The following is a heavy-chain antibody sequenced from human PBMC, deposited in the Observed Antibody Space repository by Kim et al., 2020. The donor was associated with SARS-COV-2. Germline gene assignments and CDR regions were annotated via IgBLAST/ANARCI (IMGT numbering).Heavy chain of an antibody. CDR2: ISGSGGST. CDR1: GFTFSSYA. J-gene: IGHJ4*02. D-gene: IGHD2-21*02. V-gene: IGHV3-23*01. Sequence: GGSLRLSCAASGFTFSSYAMSWVRQAPGKGLEWVSAISGSGGSTYYADSVKGRFTISRDNSKNTLYLQMDSLRAEDTAVYYCAKAAGWKVVTASRFDYWGQGTLVTVSS. CDR3: AKAAGWKVVTASRFDY.